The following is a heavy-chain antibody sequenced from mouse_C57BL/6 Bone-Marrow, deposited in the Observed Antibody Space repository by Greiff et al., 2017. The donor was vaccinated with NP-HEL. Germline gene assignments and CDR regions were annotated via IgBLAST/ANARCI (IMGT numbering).Heavy chain of an antibody. V-gene: IGHV3-8*01. CDR1: GYSITSDY. D-gene: IGHD4-1*01. Sequence: EVMLVESGPGLAKPSQTLSLPCSVTGYSITSDYWNWIRKFPGNKLEYMGYISYSGSTYYNPSLKSRISITRDTSKNQYYLQLNSVTTEDTATYYCARSGWDEEDAMDYWGQGTSVTVSS. CDR3: ARSGWDEEDAMDY. J-gene: IGHJ4*01. CDR2: ISYSGST.